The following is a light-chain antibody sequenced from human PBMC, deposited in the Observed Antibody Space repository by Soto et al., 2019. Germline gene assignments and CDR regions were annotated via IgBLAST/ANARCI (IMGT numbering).Light chain of an antibody. CDR2: DVS. CDR1: RSDDFSYIF. J-gene: IGLJ1*01. Sequence: QTLLPQPASMTGSPGQSITISCTGTRSDDFSYIFVSWYHQHPGNAPRLMIYDVSIRPSGVFTCFAGSKSGNTASLSISGLQAEDEADYYCCSDTTSSTLGYVFGTGTKGTAL. CDR3: CSDTTSSTLGYV. V-gene: IGLV2-14*03.